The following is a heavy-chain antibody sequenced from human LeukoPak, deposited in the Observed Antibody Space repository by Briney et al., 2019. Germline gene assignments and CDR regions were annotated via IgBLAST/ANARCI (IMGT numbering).Heavy chain of an antibody. J-gene: IGHJ4*02. Sequence: SETLSLTCTVSGGSISSSSYYWGWIRQPPGKGLEWIGSIYHSGSTYYNPSLRSRVTISVDTSKNQFSLKLSSVTAADTAVYYCARHLQTTYVGATLDYWGQGTLVTVS. D-gene: IGHD1-26*01. CDR1: GGSISSSSYY. CDR3: ARHLQTTYVGATLDY. V-gene: IGHV4-39*01. CDR2: IYHSGST.